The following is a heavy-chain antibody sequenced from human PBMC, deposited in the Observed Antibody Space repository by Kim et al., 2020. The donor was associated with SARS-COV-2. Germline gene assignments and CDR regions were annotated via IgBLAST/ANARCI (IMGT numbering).Heavy chain of an antibody. CDR2: VRIKEQNYTP. D-gene: IGHD6-19*01. V-gene: IGHV3-73*01. J-gene: IGHJ1*01. CDR1: GFTFSDSA. Sequence: GGSLRLSCAASGFTFSDSAMHWVRQAPGKGLEWVARVRIKEQNYTPAYAASVTGRFTMSRDDSKNMAFLQMNSLKTDDTAVYYCAESISGWTEYFRHWGQGTLVSVSS. CDR3: AESISGWTEYFRH.